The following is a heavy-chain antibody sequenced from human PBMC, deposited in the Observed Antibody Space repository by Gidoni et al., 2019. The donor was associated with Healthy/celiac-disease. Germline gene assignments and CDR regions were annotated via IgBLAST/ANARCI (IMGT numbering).Heavy chain of an antibody. J-gene: IGHJ4*02. D-gene: IGHD5-18*01. CDR1: GFTFSRYA. CDR2: ISGSSGST. Sequence: EVQLLESGGGLVQPGGSLRLSCAASGFTFSRYAMSWVRQAPGKGLEWVSSISGSSGSTYYADSVKGRFTISRDNSKNTLYLQMNSLRAEDTAVYYCAKLSGYGYSNYFDYWGQGTLVTVSS. V-gene: IGHV3-23*01. CDR3: AKLSGYGYSNYFDY.